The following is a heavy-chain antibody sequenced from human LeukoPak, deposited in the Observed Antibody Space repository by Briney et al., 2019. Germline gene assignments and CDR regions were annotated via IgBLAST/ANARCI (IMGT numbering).Heavy chain of an antibody. V-gene: IGHV4-61*01. Sequence: SETLSLTCTVSGASVSSGSYYWSWIRQPPGKGLEWIGYIYYSGSTNYNPSLKSRVTISVDTSKNQFSLKLSSVTAADTAVYYCARGAYYYEDWGQGTLVTVSS. CDR3: ARGAYYYED. J-gene: IGHJ4*02. D-gene: IGHD3-22*01. CDR2: IYYSGST. CDR1: GASVSSGSYY.